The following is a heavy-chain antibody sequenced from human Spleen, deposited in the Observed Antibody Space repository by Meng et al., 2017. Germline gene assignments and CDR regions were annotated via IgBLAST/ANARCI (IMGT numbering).Heavy chain of an antibody. Sequence: GGSLRLSCVASGFTVSSNYMSWVRQPPGKGLEWVSLITWDGGTTYYASSVKGRFTIFRDNPKNTLYLQMNSLRAEDTAVYYCARHIVVVPTVMRDAFDIWGQGIMVTVSS. V-gene: IGHV3-53*03. CDR3: ARHIVVVPTVMRDAFDI. CDR1: GFTVSSNY. J-gene: IGHJ3*02. CDR2: ITWDGGTT. D-gene: IGHD2-2*01.